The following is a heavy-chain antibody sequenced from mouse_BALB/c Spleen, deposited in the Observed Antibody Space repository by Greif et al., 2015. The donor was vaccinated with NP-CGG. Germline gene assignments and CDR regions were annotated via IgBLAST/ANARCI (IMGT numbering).Heavy chain of an antibody. CDR2: IYPGGGYT. J-gene: IGHJ4*01. Sequence: VKLVESGAELVRPGTSVKISCKASGYTFTNYWLGWVKQRPGHGLEWIGDIYPGGGYTNYNEKFKGKATLTADTSSSTADMQLSSLTSEDSAVYFCARSYYDNYERMDYWGQGTSVTVSS. V-gene: IGHV1-63*02. D-gene: IGHD2-1*01. CDR1: GYTFTNYW. CDR3: ARSYYDNYERMDY.